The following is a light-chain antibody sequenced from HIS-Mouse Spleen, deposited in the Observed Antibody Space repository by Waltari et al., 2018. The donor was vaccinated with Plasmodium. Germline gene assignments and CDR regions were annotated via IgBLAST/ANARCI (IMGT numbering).Light chain of an antibody. CDR2: EDS. CDR1: PLPTKY. Sequence: SYELTQPPSVSVSPGQTARITCSGNPLPTKYSYWYQQNAGQAPVLVIYEDSKRPSGIPERFSGSSSGTMATLTISGAQVEDEADYYCYSTDSSGNHRVFGGGTKLTVL. CDR3: YSTDSSGNHRV. V-gene: IGLV3-10*01. J-gene: IGLJ3*02.